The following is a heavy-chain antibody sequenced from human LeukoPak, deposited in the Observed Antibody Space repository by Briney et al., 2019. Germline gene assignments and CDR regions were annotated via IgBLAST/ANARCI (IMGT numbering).Heavy chain of an antibody. CDR1: GFTFSSYG. Sequence: GGSLRLSCAASGFTFSSYGMHWVRQAPGKGLEWVGVICYDGSNKYYADSVKGRFTISRDNSKNTLYLQMNSLRAEDTAVYYCARNDGYSSSWYYYYYYGMDVWGQGTTVTVSS. D-gene: IGHD6-13*01. CDR3: ARNDGYSSSWYYYYYYGMDV. J-gene: IGHJ6*02. V-gene: IGHV3-33*01. CDR2: ICYDGSNK.